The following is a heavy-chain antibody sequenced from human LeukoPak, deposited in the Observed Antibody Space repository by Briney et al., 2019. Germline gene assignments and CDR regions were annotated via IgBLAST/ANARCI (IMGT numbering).Heavy chain of an antibody. J-gene: IGHJ3*01. D-gene: IGHD3-3*01. CDR1: GFRFDDHA. CDR3: AKDVGWSTLEAFDL. CDR2: LSWNSGSI. Sequence: GGSLRLSCAASGFRFDDHAMHWVRQAPGKVLEWVSGLSWNSGSIVYADSVKGRFTISRDNAKNSLYLQMNSLRPEDTALYYCAKDVGWSTLEAFDLWGQGTMVTVSS. V-gene: IGHV3-9*01.